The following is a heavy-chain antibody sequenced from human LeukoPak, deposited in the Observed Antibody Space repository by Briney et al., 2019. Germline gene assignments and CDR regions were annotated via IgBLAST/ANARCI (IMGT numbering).Heavy chain of an antibody. V-gene: IGHV4-34*01. J-gene: IGHJ6*04. Sequence: KPSETLSLTCAIYGGSFSGYYWSWIRQPPGKGLEWIGEINHSGSTNYNPSLKSRVTISVDTSKNQFSLKLSSVTAADTAVYYCARGLNARRKDRSITIFGVVNRGMDVWGKGTTVTVSS. CDR2: INHSGST. D-gene: IGHD3-3*01. CDR1: GGSFSGYY. CDR3: ARGLNARRKDRSITIFGVVNRGMDV.